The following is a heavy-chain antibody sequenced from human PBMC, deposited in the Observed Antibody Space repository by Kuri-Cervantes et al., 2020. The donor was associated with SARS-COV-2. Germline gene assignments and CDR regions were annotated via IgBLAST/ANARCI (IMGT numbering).Heavy chain of an antibody. Sequence: ASVKVSCKASGYTFTIYDINWVRQAPGQGLEWMGWINPNSGVTDYAQKFQGRVIMTRDTSRNTAYMELSSLRSEDTAVYYCARGRGYWLPADPIDFWGQGTMVTVSS. CDR3: ARGRGYWLPADPIDF. CDR2: INPNSGVT. D-gene: IGHD3-9*01. J-gene: IGHJ4*02. V-gene: IGHV1-8*02. CDR1: GYTFTIYD.